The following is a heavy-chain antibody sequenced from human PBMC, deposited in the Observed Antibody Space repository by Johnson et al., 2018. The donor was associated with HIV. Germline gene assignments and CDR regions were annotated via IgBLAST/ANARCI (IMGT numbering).Heavy chain of an antibody. CDR1: GFTIDDDA. J-gene: IGHJ3*02. CDR3: AKDVHSSGWYAFDI. Sequence: VQLVESGGGFVQPGRSLRLSCAPSGFTIDDDAIHWVRQAPGKGLEWVSGISWNSDTIGYADSVKGRFAISRDNAKNSLYMQMNSLRAEDTALYYCAKDVHSSGWYAFDIWGQGTMVTVSS. D-gene: IGHD6-19*01. CDR2: ISWNSDTI. V-gene: IGHV3-9*01.